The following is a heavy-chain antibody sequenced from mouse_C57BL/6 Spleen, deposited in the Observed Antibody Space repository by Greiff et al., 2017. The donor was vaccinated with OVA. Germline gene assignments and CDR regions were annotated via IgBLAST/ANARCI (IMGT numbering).Heavy chain of an antibody. Sequence: QVQLQQSGAELMKPGASVKLSCKATGYTFTGYWIEWVKQRPGHGLEWIGEILPGSGSTNYNEKFKGKATFTADTSSNTAYMQLSSLTTEDSAIYYCASIYYDYDGVFYAMDYWGQGTSVTVSS. J-gene: IGHJ4*01. CDR3: ASIYYDYDGVFYAMDY. D-gene: IGHD2-4*01. CDR1: GYTFTGYW. CDR2: ILPGSGST. V-gene: IGHV1-9*01.